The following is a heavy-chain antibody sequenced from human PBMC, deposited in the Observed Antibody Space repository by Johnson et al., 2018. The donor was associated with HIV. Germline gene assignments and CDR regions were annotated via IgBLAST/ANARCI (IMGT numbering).Heavy chain of an antibody. CDR3: AKDKGVVILRGDAFDI. Sequence: QVQLVESGGGVVQPGRSLRLSCAASGFSFSSYAMHWVRQAPGKGLEWVAVIYSGGSTYYADSVKGRFTISRDNSKNTLYLQMNSLRTEDTALYYCAKDKGVVILRGDAFDIWGQGTMVTVSS. CDR1: GFSFSSYA. D-gene: IGHD2-21*01. V-gene: IGHV3-NL1*01. CDR2: IYSGGST. J-gene: IGHJ3*02.